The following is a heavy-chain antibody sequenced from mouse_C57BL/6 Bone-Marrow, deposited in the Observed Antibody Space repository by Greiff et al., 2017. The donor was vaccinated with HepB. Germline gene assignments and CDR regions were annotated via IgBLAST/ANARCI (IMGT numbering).Heavy chain of an antibody. CDR3: ARGGYCGIYWYFDV. CDR2: INPSNGGT. J-gene: IGHJ1*03. CDR1: GYTFTSYW. D-gene: IGHD1-1*01. Sequence: QVQLQQPGTELVKPGASVKLSCKASGYTFTSYWMHWVKQRPGQGLEWIGNINPSNGGTNYNEKFKSKATLTVDKSSSTAYMQLSSLTSEDSAVYYCARGGYCGIYWYFDVWGTGTTVTVSS. V-gene: IGHV1-53*01.